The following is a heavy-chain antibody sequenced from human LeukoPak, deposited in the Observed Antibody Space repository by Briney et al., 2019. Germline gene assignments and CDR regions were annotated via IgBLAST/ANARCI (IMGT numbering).Heavy chain of an antibody. CDR1: GFTFNTYA. D-gene: IGHD6-13*01. Sequence: GGSLRLSCAASGFTFNTYAMSWVRQAPGKGLEWVSSISGSGGSTYYADSVKGRFTISRDNSKNTLYLQMNSLTAGDTAVYHCAKSMSGSWFGMDVWGQGTTVTVSS. CDR3: AKSMSGSWFGMDV. CDR2: ISGSGGST. V-gene: IGHV3-23*01. J-gene: IGHJ6*02.